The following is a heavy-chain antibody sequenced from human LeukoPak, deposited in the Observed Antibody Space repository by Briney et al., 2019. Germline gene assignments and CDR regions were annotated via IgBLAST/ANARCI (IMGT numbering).Heavy chain of an antibody. J-gene: IGHJ4*02. CDR2: IDYSGNT. V-gene: IGHV4-59*01. CDR3: ARWYYDSSGYRYFDY. Sequence: SETLSLTCTVSGVSISSYYWTWIRQPPGKGMEWIGNIDYSGNTKYNPSLKSRVTISVDTSKNQFSLKLSSVTAADTAVFFCARWYYDSSGYRYFDYWGQGTLVTVSS. CDR1: GVSISSYY. D-gene: IGHD3-22*01.